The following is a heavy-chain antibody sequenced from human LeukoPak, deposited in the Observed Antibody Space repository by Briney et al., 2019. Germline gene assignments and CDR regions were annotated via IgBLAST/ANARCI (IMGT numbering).Heavy chain of an antibody. CDR2: INPSGGST. V-gene: IGHV1-46*01. CDR1: GYTFTTYY. CDR3: ARGSRPVYNLLTGKRYFDY. Sequence: ASVKVSCKASGYTFTTYYVHWVRQAPGQGLEWMGIINPSGGSTTYAQKLRGRLTMTRDMSTSTVYMGLSSQRSEDTAVYYCARGSRPVYNLLTGKRYFDYWGQGTLLTVSS. J-gene: IGHJ4*02. D-gene: IGHD3-9*01.